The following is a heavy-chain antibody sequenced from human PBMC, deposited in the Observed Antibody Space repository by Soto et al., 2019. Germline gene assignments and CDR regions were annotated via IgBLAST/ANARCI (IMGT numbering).Heavy chain of an antibody. CDR2: IIPIFGTA. J-gene: IGHJ6*02. D-gene: IGHD6-6*01. CDR1: GGTFSSYA. Sequence: QVQLVQSGAEVKKPGSSVKVSCKASGGTFSSYAISWVRQAPGQGLEWMGGIIPIFGTANYAQKFQGRVTITADESTSTAFMELSSLRSEDSVVYYCARDKAYEYSRSLRYYYYGLDVWGQGTTVTVSS. V-gene: IGHV1-69*01. CDR3: ARDKAYEYSRSLRYYYYGLDV.